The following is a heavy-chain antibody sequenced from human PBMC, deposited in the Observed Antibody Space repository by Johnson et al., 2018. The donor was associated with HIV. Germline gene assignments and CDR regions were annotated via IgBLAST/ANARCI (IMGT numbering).Heavy chain of an antibody. V-gene: IGHV3-53*01. Sequence: VQLVESGGGVVQPGGSLRLSCAASGFTVSSNYMSWVRPAPGKGLEWGSVIYSGGSTYYAASVKGRFAISRDNAKNSLYLQMNSLRAEDTAFYYCARDPGYSAFDIWGQGTVVTVSA. CDR3: ARDPGYSAFDI. D-gene: IGHD1-1*01. CDR1: GFTVSSNY. J-gene: IGHJ3*02. CDR2: IYSGGST.